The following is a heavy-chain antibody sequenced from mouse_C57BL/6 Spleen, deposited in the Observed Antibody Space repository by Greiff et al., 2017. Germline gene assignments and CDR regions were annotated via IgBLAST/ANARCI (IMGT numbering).Heavy chain of an antibody. J-gene: IGHJ3*01. CDR3: ARYEYDGGCAY. CDR2: IWSGGST. Sequence: QVQLQQSGPGLVQPSQSLSITCTVSGFSFTSYGVHWVRQSPGKGLEWLGGIWSGGSTAYNAAFISRLSISKDNSQSHVFFKMNSLQADDTAIYYWARYEYDGGCAYWCQGTLVTVSA. CDR1: GFSFTSYG. D-gene: IGHD2-4*01. V-gene: IGHV2-2*01.